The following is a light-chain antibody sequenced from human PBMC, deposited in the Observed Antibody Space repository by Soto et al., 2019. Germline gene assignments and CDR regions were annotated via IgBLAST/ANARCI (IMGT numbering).Light chain of an antibody. V-gene: IGLV2-8*01. Sequence: QSALPQPPSASGSLGQSVTISCTGSSSDVGGYNFVSWFQQHPGKAPKLLIYEVSNRPSGVPDRFSGPKSGNTASLTVSGLQADDEADYYCCSFAGSGYVFGTGTKLTVL. CDR1: SSDVGGYNF. CDR2: EVS. CDR3: CSFAGSGYV. J-gene: IGLJ1*01.